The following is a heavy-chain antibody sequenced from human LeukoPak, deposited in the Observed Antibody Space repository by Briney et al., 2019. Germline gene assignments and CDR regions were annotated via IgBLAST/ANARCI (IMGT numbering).Heavy chain of an antibody. J-gene: IGHJ5*02. Sequence: ASVKVSCKSSGYTFTNYAVSWLRQAPGQGLEWMGWISAYNGNTNYAQKFQGRVTMTTDTSTSTAYMELRSLRSDDTAVYYCARDGAAASLKRLSRPNDWFDPWGQGTLVTVSS. CDR1: GYTFTNYA. CDR2: ISAYNGNT. CDR3: ARDGAAASLKRLSRPNDWFDP. D-gene: IGHD3-16*02. V-gene: IGHV1-18*01.